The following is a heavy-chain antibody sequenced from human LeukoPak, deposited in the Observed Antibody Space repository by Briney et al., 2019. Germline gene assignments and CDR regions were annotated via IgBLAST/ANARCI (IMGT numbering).Heavy chain of an antibody. V-gene: IGHV4-31*03. CDR1: GGSISSGDYY. J-gene: IGHJ6*02. D-gene: IGHD1-26*01. CDR2: IYHSGSS. Sequence: SQTLSLTCTVSGGSISSGDYYWSWIRQRSGMGLEWIGYIYHSGSSYYNPSLKSRLTIAVDTSESQFSLKLTSVTAADTALYFCARDRSGGLGYSYFYGMDVWGHGTTVTVSS. CDR3: ARDRSGGLGYSYFYGMDV.